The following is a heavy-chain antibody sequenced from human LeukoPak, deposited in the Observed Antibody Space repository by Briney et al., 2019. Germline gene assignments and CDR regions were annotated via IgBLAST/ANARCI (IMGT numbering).Heavy chain of an antibody. CDR1: GDSVSSKNGA. D-gene: IGHD6-19*01. CDR3: ARDMGTTGWYTFDY. V-gene: IGHV6-1*01. CDR2: TYYRSKWYN. Sequence: SQTLSLTCATSGDSVSSKNGAWNWIRQSPSRGLEWLGRTYYRSKWYNDYAEFIQGRITINPDTSKNQFSLQLNSVTPEDTAVYFCARDMGTTGWYTFDYWGQGTLVTVSS. J-gene: IGHJ4*02.